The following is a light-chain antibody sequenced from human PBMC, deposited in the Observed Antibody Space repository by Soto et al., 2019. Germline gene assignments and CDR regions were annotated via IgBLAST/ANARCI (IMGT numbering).Light chain of an antibody. CDR2: GAS. CDR3: QQYNNWPLYT. V-gene: IGKV3-15*01. Sequence: EIVMTQSPATLSVSPGERATLTCRASQSVSTSLAWYQQKPGQAPRLLIYGASTMATVIPARFSGSRSGTEFTLTISSLQSEYFAVYYCQQYNNWPLYTFGQGTNLEIK. CDR1: QSVSTS. J-gene: IGKJ2*01.